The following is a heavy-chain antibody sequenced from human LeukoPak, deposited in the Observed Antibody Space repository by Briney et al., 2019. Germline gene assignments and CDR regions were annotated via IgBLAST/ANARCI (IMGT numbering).Heavy chain of an antibody. CDR2: INPNSGGT. CDR3: ARERPLVGATLFDY. Sequence: ASVKVSCKASGYTFTGYYMHWVRQAPGQGLEWMGRINPNSGGTNYAQKFQGRVTMTRDTSISTACMELSRLRSDDTAVYYCARERPLVGATLFDYWGQGTLVTVSS. D-gene: IGHD1-26*01. CDR1: GYTFTGYY. J-gene: IGHJ4*02. V-gene: IGHV1-2*06.